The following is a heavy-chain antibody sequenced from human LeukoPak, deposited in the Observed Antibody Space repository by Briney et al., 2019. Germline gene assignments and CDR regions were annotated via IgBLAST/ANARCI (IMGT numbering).Heavy chain of an antibody. D-gene: IGHD1-26*01. J-gene: IGHJ3*02. CDR1: GYTFTSYD. CDR3: ARVGATRNAFDI. V-gene: IGHV1-8*01. CDR2: MNSNSGNT. Sequence: ASVKVSCKASGYTFTSYDINWVRQATGQGLEWMGWMNSNSGNTGYAQKFQGRVTMTRNTSISTAYMELSSLRAEDTAVYYCARVGATRNAFDIWGQGTMVTVSS.